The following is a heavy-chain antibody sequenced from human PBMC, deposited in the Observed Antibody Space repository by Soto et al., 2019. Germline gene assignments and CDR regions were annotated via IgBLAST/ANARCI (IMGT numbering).Heavy chain of an antibody. V-gene: IGHV5-10-1*01. CDR1: GYSFTSYW. CDR2: IDPSDSYT. CDR3: ARRRRCSSTSCYSGYYYGMDV. Sequence: GESLKISCKGSGYSFTSYWISWVRQMPGKGLEWMGRIDPSDSYTNYSPSFQGHVTISADKSISTAYLQWSSLKASDTAMYCCARRRRCSSTSCYSGYYYGMDVWGQGTTVTVSS. D-gene: IGHD2-2*01. J-gene: IGHJ6*02.